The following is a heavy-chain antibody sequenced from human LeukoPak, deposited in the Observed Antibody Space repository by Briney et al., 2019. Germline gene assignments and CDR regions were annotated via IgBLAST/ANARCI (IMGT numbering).Heavy chain of an antibody. CDR3: ARVVKATPHIHYGMDV. J-gene: IGHJ6*02. CDR1: GGTFSSYA. V-gene: IGHV1-69*13. Sequence: SVKVSCKASGGTFSSYAISWARQAPGQGLEWMGGIIPIFGTANYAQKFQGRVTITADESTSTAYMELSSLRSEDTAVYYCARVVKATPHIHYGMDVWGQGTTVTVSS. CDR2: IIPIFGTA. D-gene: IGHD2-2*01.